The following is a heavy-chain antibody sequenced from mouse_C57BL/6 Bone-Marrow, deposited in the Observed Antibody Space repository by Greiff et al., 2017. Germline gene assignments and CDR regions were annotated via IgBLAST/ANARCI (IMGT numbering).Heavy chain of an antibody. D-gene: IGHD2-1*01. CDR1: GFSLTSYG. Sequence: VQLQQSGPGLVQPSQSLSITCTVSGFSLTSYGVHWVHQSPGKGLEWLGVIWRGGSTDYNAAFMSRLSITKDNSKSQVFFKMNSLQADDTAIYYCAKNRAYGNFYFDYWGQGTTLTVSS. V-gene: IGHV2-5*01. CDR3: AKNRAYGNFYFDY. J-gene: IGHJ2*01. CDR2: IWRGGST.